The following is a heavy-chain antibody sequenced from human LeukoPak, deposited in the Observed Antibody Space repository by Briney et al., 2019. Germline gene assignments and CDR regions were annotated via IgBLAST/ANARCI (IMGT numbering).Heavy chain of an antibody. V-gene: IGHV1-2*04. CDR3: ARALSRDGYNSHFDY. CDR2: INPNSGGT. D-gene: IGHD5-24*01. CDR1: GYTFTGYY. Sequence: GASVKVSCKASGYTFTGYYMHWVRQAPGQGLEWMGWINPNSGGTNYAQKFQGWVTMTRVTSISTAYMELSRLRSDDTAVYYCARALSRDGYNSHFDYWAREPWSPSPQ. J-gene: IGHJ4*02.